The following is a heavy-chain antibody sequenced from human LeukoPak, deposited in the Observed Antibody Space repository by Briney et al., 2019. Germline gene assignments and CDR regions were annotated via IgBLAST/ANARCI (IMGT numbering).Heavy chain of an antibody. J-gene: IGHJ5*02. CDR1: GFTFSSFP. Sequence: PGGSLRLSCAASGFTFSSFPMNWVRQAPGKGLEWVSAITGSGGDSYYAASVKGRFTISRDNSKNRLHLQMDFLRAEDTAVYYCAKITSEGSWGQGTLVTVSS. CDR2: ITGSGGDS. D-gene: IGHD3-10*01. V-gene: IGHV3-23*01. CDR3: AKITSEGS.